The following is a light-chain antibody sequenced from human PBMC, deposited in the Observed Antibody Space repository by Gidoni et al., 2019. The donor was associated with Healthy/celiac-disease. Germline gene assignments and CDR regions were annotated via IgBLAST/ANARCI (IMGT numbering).Light chain of an antibody. CDR3: QQSYSTPRT. CDR2: AAS. Sequence: DIQMTQSPSSLSASVGDRVTIPCRASQSISSYLNWYQQKPGKDTKLLIYAASSLQSGVPSRFSGSGSGTDFTLTISSLQPEDFATYYCQQSYSTPRTFGQGTKVEIK. J-gene: IGKJ1*01. V-gene: IGKV1-39*01. CDR1: QSISSY.